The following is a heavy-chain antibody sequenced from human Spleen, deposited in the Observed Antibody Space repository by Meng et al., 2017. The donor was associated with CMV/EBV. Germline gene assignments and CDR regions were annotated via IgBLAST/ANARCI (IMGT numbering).Heavy chain of an antibody. D-gene: IGHD3-3*01. CDR1: GSFSGYY. Sequence: GSFSGYYWSWIRQPPGKGLEWIGEINHSGSTNYNPSLKSRVTISVDTSKNQFSLKLSSVTAADTAVYYCARGRVRFLEWLFWPTFDYWGQGTLVTVSS. V-gene: IGHV4-34*01. CDR3: ARGRVRFLEWLFWPTFDY. CDR2: INHSGST. J-gene: IGHJ4*02.